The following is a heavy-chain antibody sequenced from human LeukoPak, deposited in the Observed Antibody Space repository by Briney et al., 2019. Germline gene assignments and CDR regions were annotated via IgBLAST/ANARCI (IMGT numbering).Heavy chain of an antibody. V-gene: IGHV1-24*01. Sequence: GASVKVSCKVSGYTLTELSMHWVRQAPGKGLEWMGGFDPEDGETIYAQKFQGRVTMTEDTSTDTAYMELSSLRSEDTAVYYCATGCSGGSCYSSDYWGQGTLVTVSS. D-gene: IGHD2-15*01. J-gene: IGHJ4*02. CDR1: GYTLTELS. CDR3: ATGCSGGSCYSSDY. CDR2: FDPEDGET.